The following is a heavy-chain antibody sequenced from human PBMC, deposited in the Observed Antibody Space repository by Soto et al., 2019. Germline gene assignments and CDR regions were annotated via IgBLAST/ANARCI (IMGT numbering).Heavy chain of an antibody. J-gene: IGHJ5*02. Sequence: ASVKVSCKASGYTFTSYAMHWVRQAPGQRLEWMGWINAGNGNTKYSQKFQGRVTITRDTSASTAYMELSSLRSEDTAVYYCARVGCSSTSCYGRNWFDTWGQGTLVTVSS. CDR2: INAGNGNT. CDR3: ARVGCSSTSCYGRNWFDT. D-gene: IGHD2-2*01. CDR1: GYTFTSYA. V-gene: IGHV1-3*01.